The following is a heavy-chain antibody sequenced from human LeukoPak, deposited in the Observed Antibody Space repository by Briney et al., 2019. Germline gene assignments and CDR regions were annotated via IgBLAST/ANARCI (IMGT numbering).Heavy chain of an antibody. D-gene: IGHD3-10*01. CDR2: IYPADSDI. Sequence: GESLKISCQGSGYSFASYWIGWVRPLPGKGLEWMGIIYPADSDIRYSPSFQGQVTISADKSISTAYLQWSSLKASDTAMYYCARRLGMVRGAPYYYGMDVWGQGTTVTVSS. CDR3: ARRLGMVRGAPYYYGMDV. CDR1: GYSFASYW. J-gene: IGHJ6*02. V-gene: IGHV5-51*01.